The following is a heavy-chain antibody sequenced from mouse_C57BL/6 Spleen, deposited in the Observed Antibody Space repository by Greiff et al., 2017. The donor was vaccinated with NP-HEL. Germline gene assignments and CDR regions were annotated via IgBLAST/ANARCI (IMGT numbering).Heavy chain of an antibody. CDR3: ARYSRAMDY. CDR1: GYAFSSSW. D-gene: IGHD2-5*01. V-gene: IGHV1-82*01. J-gene: IGHJ4*01. Sequence: VKLQESGPELVKPGASVKISCKASGYAFSSSWMNWVKQRPGKGLEWIGRIYPGDGDTNYNGKFKGKATLTADKSSSTAYMQLSSLTSEDSAVYFCARYSRAMDYWGQGTSVTVSS. CDR2: IYPGDGDT.